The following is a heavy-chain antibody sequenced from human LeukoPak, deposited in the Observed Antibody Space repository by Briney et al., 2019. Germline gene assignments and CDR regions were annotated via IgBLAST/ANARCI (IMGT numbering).Heavy chain of an antibody. D-gene: IGHD4-17*01. Sequence: LRLSCAASGFTFSSYSMNWVRQAPGKGLEWIGYIYYSGSTYYNPSLKSRVTISVDTSKNQFSLKLSSVIAADTAVYYCARGPTYGDYSPFDYWGQGTLVTVSS. CDR3: ARGPTYGDYSPFDY. CDR2: IYYSGST. CDR1: GFTFSSYS. J-gene: IGHJ4*02. V-gene: IGHV4-30-4*08.